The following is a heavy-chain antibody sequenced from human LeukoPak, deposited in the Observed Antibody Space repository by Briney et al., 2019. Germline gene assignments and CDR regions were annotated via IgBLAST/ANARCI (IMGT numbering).Heavy chain of an antibody. CDR2: INHSGYT. CDR3: ARSSGYSSSWYVNY. J-gene: IGHJ4*02. Sequence: SETLSLTCALYGGSFSGYYWSWIRQSPGKGLKWIGQINHSGYTNYKPSLKSRVTMSVDTSKNQFSLKLSSVTAADTAVYYCARSSGYSSSWYVNYWGQGTLVTVSS. CDR1: GGSFSGYY. D-gene: IGHD6-13*01. V-gene: IGHV4-34*01.